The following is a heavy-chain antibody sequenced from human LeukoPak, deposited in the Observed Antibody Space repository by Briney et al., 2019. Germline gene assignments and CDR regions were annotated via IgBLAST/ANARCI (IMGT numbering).Heavy chain of an antibody. D-gene: IGHD2-15*01. CDR3: ARGRSYCSGGSCYSPYYYYYGMDV. CDR2: IYYSGST. Sequence: PSGTLSLTCAVSGGSINSNNWWSWVRQPPGKGLEWIGYIYYSGSTNYNPSLKSRVTISVDTSKNQFSLKLSSVTAADTAVYYCARGRSYCSGGSCYSPYYYYYGMDVWGQGTTVTVSS. J-gene: IGHJ6*02. V-gene: IGHV4-4*02. CDR1: GGSINSNNW.